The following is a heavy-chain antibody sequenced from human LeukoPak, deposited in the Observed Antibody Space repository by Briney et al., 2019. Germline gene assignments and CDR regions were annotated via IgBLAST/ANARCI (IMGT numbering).Heavy chain of an antibody. D-gene: IGHD3-10*01. CDR1: GGSISSYY. CDR3: ARQRGYYYGSGSYFVAFDI. J-gene: IGHJ3*02. V-gene: IGHV4-59*08. CDR2: IYYSGST. Sequence: SETLSLTCTVSGGSISSYYWSWIRQPPGKGLEWIGYIYYSGSTNYNPSLKSRVTISVDTSKNQFSLKLSSVTAADTAVYYCARQRGYYYGSGSYFVAFDIWGQGTMVTVSS.